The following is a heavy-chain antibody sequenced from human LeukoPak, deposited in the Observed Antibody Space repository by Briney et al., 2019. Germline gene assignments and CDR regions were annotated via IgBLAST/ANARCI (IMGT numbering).Heavy chain of an antibody. J-gene: IGHJ5*02. CDR2: INSDGSST. CDR3: ARGEYDYVWGSYGFDP. D-gene: IGHD3-16*01. V-gene: IGHV3-74*01. CDR1: GFTFSSYW. Sequence: GGSLRLSCAASGFTFSSYWMHWVRQAPGKGLVWVSRINSDGSSTSYADSVKGRFTISRDNAKNTLYLQMNSLRAEDTAVYYCARGEYDYVWGSYGFDPWGQGTLVTVSS.